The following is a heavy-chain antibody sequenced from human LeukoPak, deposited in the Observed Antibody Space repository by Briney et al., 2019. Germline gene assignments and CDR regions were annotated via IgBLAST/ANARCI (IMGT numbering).Heavy chain of an antibody. CDR3: ARDYLSGGGFDY. CDR1: GFTFSSYE. V-gene: IGHV3-48*03. D-gene: IGHD3-10*01. CDR2: ISSSGSTI. Sequence: GGSLGLSCAASGFTFSSYEMNWVRQAPGKGLEWVSYISSSGSTIYYADSVKGRFTISRDNAKNSLYLQMNSLRAEDTAVYYCARDYLSGGGFDYWGQGTLVTVSS. J-gene: IGHJ4*02.